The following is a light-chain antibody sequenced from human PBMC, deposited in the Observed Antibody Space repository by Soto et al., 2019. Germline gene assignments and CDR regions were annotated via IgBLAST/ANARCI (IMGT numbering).Light chain of an antibody. V-gene: IGKV3-20*01. CDR1: QSVSSSY. CDR3: QQYGSSPLT. Sequence: EIVLTQSPGTLSLSPGERATLSCRASQSVSSSYLAWYQQKPGQAPRPLIYDASTRATGIPDRFSGSGSGTDFTLTISRLEPEDFAVYYCQQYGSSPLTFGGGTKVVIK. CDR2: DAS. J-gene: IGKJ4*01.